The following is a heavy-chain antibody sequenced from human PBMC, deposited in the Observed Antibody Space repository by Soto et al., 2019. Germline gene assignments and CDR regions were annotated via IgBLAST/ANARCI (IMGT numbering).Heavy chain of an antibody. Sequence: ASVKVSCXASGYTFTSDGISWVRQAPGQGLEWMGWISAYNGNTNYAQKLQGRVTMTTDTSTSTAYMELRSLRSDDTAVYYCARGCSGGSCHQGDWFDPWGQGTLVTVSS. J-gene: IGHJ5*02. CDR3: ARGCSGGSCHQGDWFDP. CDR2: ISAYNGNT. V-gene: IGHV1-18*01. D-gene: IGHD2-15*01. CDR1: GYTFTSDG.